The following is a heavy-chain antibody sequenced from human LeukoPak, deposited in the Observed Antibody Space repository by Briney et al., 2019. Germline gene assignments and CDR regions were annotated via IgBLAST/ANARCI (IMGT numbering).Heavy chain of an antibody. CDR1: GGSFSGYY. CDR2: INHSGST. V-gene: IGHV4-34*01. J-gene: IGHJ4*02. CDR3: ARVRGYDYVWGSYRFDY. D-gene: IGHD3-16*02. Sequence: PSETLSLTCAVYGGSFSGYYWSWIRQPPRKGLEWIGEINHSGSTNYNPSLKSRVTISVDTSKNQFSLKLSSVTAADTAVYYCARVRGYDYVWGSYRFDYWGQGTLVTVSS.